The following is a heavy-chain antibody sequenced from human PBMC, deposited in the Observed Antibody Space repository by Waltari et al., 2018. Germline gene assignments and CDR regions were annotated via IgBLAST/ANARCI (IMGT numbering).Heavy chain of an antibody. CDR2: IDYRVTT. D-gene: IGHD3-22*01. Sequence: QLQLQESGPGLVKPSETLSLTCTVSGGSISSSSYYWGWIRQPPGKGLEWIGSIDYRVTTDSNPPLRRRVTISVNTSKNQFSLKRSSVTAADTAVYYWAGRPYDSSGYNAFDIWGQGTMVTVSS. CDR3: AGRPYDSSGYNAFDI. CDR1: GGSISSSSYY. V-gene: IGHV4-39*01. J-gene: IGHJ3*02.